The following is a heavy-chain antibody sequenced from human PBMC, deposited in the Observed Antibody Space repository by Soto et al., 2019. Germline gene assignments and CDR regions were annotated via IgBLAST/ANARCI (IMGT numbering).Heavy chain of an antibody. V-gene: IGHV1-69*13. CDR3: AREAGIAVAGTPYDAFDI. J-gene: IGHJ3*02. D-gene: IGHD6-19*01. CDR2: IIPIFGTA. CDR1: GGTFSSYA. Sequence: VASVKVSCKASGGTFSSYAISWVRQAPGQGLEWMGGIIPIFGTANYAQKFQGRVTITADESTSTAYMELSSLRSEDTAVYYCAREAGIAVAGTPYDAFDILGQGTMVT.